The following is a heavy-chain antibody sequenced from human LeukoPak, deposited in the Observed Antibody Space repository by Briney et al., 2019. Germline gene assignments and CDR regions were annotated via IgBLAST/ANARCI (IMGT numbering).Heavy chain of an antibody. CDR3: ARSFGTVVVVAADFDY. J-gene: IGHJ4*02. Sequence: ASVKVSCKASGYTFTSYGISWVRQAPGQGIEWMGWISAYNGNTNYAQKLQGRVTMTTDTSTSTAYMELRSLRSDDTAVYYCARSFGTVVVVAADFDYWGRGTLVTVSS. V-gene: IGHV1-18*04. CDR2: ISAYNGNT. CDR1: GYTFTSYG. D-gene: IGHD2-15*01.